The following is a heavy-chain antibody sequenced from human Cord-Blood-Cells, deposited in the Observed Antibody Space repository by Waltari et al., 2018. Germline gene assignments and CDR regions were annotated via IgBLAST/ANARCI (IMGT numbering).Heavy chain of an antibody. J-gene: IGHJ4*02. CDR1: GGSISSSSYY. CDR2: IYYSGST. CDR3: ARHVRTYRGFGELYYFDY. V-gene: IGHV4-39*01. Sequence: QLQLQESGPGLVKPSETLSLTCTVSGGSISSSSYYWGWLRQPPGKGLEWIGSIYYSGSTYYNPSLKSRVTISVDTSKNQFSLKLSSVTAADTAVYYCARHVRTYRGFGELYYFDYWGQGTLVTVSS. D-gene: IGHD3-10*01.